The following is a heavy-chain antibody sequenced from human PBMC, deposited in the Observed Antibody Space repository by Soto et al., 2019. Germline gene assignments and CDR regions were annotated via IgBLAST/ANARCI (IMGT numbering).Heavy chain of an antibody. D-gene: IGHD6-13*01. Sequence: SQTLSLTCAISGDSVSSNSAAWNWIRQSQSRRLEWLGRTYYRSKWYNDYAVSVKSRITINPDTSKNQFSLQLNSASRGDTAVYYCARHPDSSSWCKYYYYYGMDVWGQGTTVTVSS. CDR2: TYYRSKWYN. CDR3: ARHPDSSSWCKYYYYYGMDV. CDR1: GDSVSSNSAA. V-gene: IGHV6-1*01. J-gene: IGHJ6*02.